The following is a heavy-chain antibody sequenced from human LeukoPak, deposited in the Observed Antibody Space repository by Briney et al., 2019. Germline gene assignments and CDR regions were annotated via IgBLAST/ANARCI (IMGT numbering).Heavy chain of an antibody. CDR2: ISGSADST. Sequence: GGSLRLSCAASGFSFRNFAMTWVRQAPGKGLVWVSLISGSADSTYYSVSVKGRFTISRDNTKNTLYLQMKSRRAGDTAVYFWSRETERFGEICDYWRQGTLHSVPS. CDR1: GFSFRNFA. CDR3: SRETERFGEICDY. D-gene: IGHD3-16*01. V-gene: IGHV3-23*01. J-gene: IGHJ4*02.